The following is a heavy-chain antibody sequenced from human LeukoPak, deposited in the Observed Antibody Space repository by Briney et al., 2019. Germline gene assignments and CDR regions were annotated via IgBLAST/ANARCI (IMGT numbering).Heavy chain of an antibody. Sequence: PSETLSLTCTVSGGSISSSSYYWGWIRQPPGKGLEWIGSIYYSGSTYYNPSLKSRVTISVDTSKNQFSLQLSSVTAADTAVYYCAIPRGYSYGYGEVYWGRGTLVTVSS. CDR2: IYYSGST. J-gene: IGHJ4*02. CDR3: AIPRGYSYGYGEVY. D-gene: IGHD5-18*01. V-gene: IGHV4-39*01. CDR1: GGSISSSSYY.